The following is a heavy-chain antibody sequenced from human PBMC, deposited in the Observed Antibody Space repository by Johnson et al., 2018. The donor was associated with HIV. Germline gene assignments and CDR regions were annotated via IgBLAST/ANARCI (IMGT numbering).Heavy chain of an antibody. D-gene: IGHD7-27*01. CDR3: GMSGVEDAAFDI. J-gene: IGHJ3*02. CDR1: GFTFISYA. V-gene: IGHV3-30*04. Sequence: QVQLVESGGGLVQPGGSLRLSCAASGFTFISYAMHWVRQAPGKGLEWVAVISHDGSNKYYADSAQGRFTISRDNSKHTLYLQMHSLRAEDTAVFYCGMSGVEDAAFDIWGQGTMVTVSS. CDR2: ISHDGSNK.